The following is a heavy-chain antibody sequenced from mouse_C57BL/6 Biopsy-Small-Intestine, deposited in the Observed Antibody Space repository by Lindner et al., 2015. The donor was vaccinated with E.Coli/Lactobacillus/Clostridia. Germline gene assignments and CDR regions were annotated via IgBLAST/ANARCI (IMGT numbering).Heavy chain of an antibody. CDR2: ST. J-gene: IGHJ2*01. Sequence: STTYNSALKSRLSISKDNSKSQVFLKLNSLQTDGTATYYCAKGGYFDYWGQGTTLTVSS. V-gene: IGHV2-6-5*01. CDR3: AKGGYFDY.